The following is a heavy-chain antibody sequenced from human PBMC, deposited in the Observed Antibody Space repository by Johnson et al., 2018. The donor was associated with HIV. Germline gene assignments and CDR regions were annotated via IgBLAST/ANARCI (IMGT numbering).Heavy chain of an antibody. CDR1: GFTFSSYG. D-gene: IGHD4-23*01. J-gene: IGHJ3*02. CDR3: AKVSGGRSMTTVVTLDDAFDI. V-gene: IGHV3-30*18. CDR2: ISYDGSNK. Sequence: QVQLVESGGGVVQPGRSLRLSCAASGFTFSSYGMHWVRQAPGKGLEWVAVISYDGSNKYYADSVKGRFTISRDNSKNTLYLQMNSLRAEETAVYYCAKVSGGRSMTTVVTLDDAFDIWGQGTMVTVSS.